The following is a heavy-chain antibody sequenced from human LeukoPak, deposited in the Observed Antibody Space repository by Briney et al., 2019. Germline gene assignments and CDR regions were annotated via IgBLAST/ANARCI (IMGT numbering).Heavy chain of an antibody. J-gene: IGHJ6*02. Sequence: ASVKVSCKASGYTFTSHAMNWVRQAPGQGLEWMGWINPNSGGTNYAQKFQGWVTMTRDTSISTAYMELSRLRSDDTAVYYCARGGFGGYYGSGTLGPIYGMDVWGQGTTVTVSS. D-gene: IGHD3-10*01. V-gene: IGHV1-2*04. CDR1: GYTFTSHA. CDR3: ARGGFGGYYGSGTLGPIYGMDV. CDR2: INPNSGGT.